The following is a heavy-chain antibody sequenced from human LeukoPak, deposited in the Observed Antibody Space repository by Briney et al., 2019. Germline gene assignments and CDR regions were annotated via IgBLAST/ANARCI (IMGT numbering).Heavy chain of an antibody. J-gene: IGHJ3*02. Sequence: SETLSLTCTVSSGSIGTYYWSWIRQSPGKGLEWIGYIYYSGSTNYNPSLKSRVTISVDTSKNQFSLKLSSVTAADTAVYYCASDYCSGGSCYSDYAFDIWGQGTMVTVSS. CDR3: ASDYCSGGSCYSDYAFDI. CDR2: IYYSGST. V-gene: IGHV4-59*01. D-gene: IGHD2-15*01. CDR1: SGSIGTYY.